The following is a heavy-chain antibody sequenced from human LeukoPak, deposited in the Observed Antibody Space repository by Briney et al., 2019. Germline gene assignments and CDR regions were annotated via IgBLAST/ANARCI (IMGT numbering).Heavy chain of an antibody. D-gene: IGHD5-12*01. J-gene: IGHJ4*02. CDR3: ARVRDADSRSGYEGYYFDY. Sequence: GGSLRLSCAASGFIFSSYSMNWVRQAPGKGLEWVSSITSSSSYIYYADSVKGRFTLSRDNAKNSLYLQMNSLRAEDTALYYCARVRDADSRSGYEGYYFDYWGQGTLVTVSS. CDR1: GFIFSSYS. V-gene: IGHV3-21*04. CDR2: ITSSSSYI.